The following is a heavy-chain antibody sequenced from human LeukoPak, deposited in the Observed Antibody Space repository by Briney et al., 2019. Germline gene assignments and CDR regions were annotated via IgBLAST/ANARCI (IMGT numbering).Heavy chain of an antibody. Sequence: HTGRSLRLSCAASGFTFSSYGMHWVRQAPGNGLEWVSYISSSGSTIYYADSVKGRFTISRDNAKNSLYLQMNSLRAEDTAVYYCARDFPSITMVRGVIYFDYWGQGTLVTVSS. CDR3: ARDFPSITMVRGVIYFDY. CDR1: GFTFSSYG. J-gene: IGHJ4*02. V-gene: IGHV3-48*04. D-gene: IGHD3-10*01. CDR2: ISSSGSTI.